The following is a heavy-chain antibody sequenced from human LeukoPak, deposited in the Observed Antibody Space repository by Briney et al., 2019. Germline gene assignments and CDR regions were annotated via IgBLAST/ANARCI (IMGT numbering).Heavy chain of an antibody. J-gene: IGHJ4*02. V-gene: IGHV3-23*01. D-gene: IGHD6-13*01. Sequence: QPGGSLRLSCAASAFSFSSYAMSWVRQAPGKGLEWVSAISGSGGKTDYAGSVKGRFTISRDNSKDTVYLHMSSLRVEDTAVYYCAKEKYTSSWYGDDWGQGTLVTVSS. CDR3: AKEKYTSSWYGDD. CDR1: AFSFSSYA. CDR2: ISGSGGKT.